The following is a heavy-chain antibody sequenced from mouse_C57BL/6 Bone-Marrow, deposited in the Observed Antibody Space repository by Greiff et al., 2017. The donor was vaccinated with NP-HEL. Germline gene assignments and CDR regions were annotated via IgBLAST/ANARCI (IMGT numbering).Heavy chain of an antibody. CDR1: GYAFTNYL. V-gene: IGHV1-54*01. J-gene: IGHJ3*01. CDR2: INPGSGGT. Sequence: VQLQQSGAELVRPGTSVKVSCKASGYAFTNYLIAWVKQRPGQGLEWIGVINPGSGGTNYNEKFKGKATLTADKSSSTAYMQRRSLTSVDSAVYFCARGTYDGYYVTWFAYWGQGTRVTVSA. CDR3: ARGTYDGYYVTWFAY. D-gene: IGHD2-3*01.